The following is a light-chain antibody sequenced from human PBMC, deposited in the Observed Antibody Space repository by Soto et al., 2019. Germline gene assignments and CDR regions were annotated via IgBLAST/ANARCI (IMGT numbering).Light chain of an antibody. V-gene: IGLV2-14*01. CDR2: AVS. CDR3: SSYTASITLVV. CDR1: SSDVGGYNY. J-gene: IGLJ2*01. Sequence: QSALTQPASMSGSPGQSITISCTGTSSDVGGYNYVSWYQHHPGKAPKLMIYAVSNRPSGVSNRFSGSKSGDTASLTISGLQAEDEADYYCSSYTASITLVVFGGGTKLNVL.